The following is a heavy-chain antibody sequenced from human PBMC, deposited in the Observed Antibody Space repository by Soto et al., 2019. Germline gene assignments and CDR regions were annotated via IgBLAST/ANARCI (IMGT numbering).Heavy chain of an antibody. V-gene: IGHV3-23*01. CDR2: MSGSGASI. Sequence: EVQLLESGGGLVQSGESLTLSCVASQFTLNIDAMPWVPQAPGKGLDWVSSMSGSGASIYYADSVKGRFTISRDKSKKTLYLQMNSLRAEDTAVYWCARDNWNGAYYGLDVWGQGTTVTVS. CDR3: ARDNWNGAYYGLDV. CDR1: QFTLNIDA. J-gene: IGHJ6*02. D-gene: IGHD1-20*01.